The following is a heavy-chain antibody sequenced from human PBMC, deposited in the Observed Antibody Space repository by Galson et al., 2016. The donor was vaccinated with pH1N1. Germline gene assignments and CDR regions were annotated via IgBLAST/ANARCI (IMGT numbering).Heavy chain of an antibody. CDR2: ISGSSRDT. CDR3: TKETSPEHYCTAKTCSKVFDL. V-gene: IGHV3-21*03. Sequence: SLRLSCAASGFTFSSYGMSWVRQSPGKGLEWVSSISGSSRDTYFADSLKGRFTISRDNAKNSLYLEVNSLRAEDSGLYYCTKETSPEHYCTAKTCSKVFDLWGQGTLVTVSS. D-gene: IGHD4-11*01. J-gene: IGHJ4*02. CDR1: GFTFSSYG.